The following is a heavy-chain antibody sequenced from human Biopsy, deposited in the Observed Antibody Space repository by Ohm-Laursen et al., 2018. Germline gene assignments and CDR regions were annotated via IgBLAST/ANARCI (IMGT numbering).Heavy chain of an antibody. J-gene: IGHJ3*01. CDR1: GGSISGSS. Sequence: SDTLSLTCPVSGGSISGSSWSWIRQAPGKGLEWIGYISYSRDTNYNPSLKSRITISVDTSKNQFSLKLTSVTAADTAVYYCARVEDCSGDNCPRLAFDLWGQGTTVIVSS. CDR3: ARVEDCSGDNCPRLAFDL. D-gene: IGHD2-15*01. CDR2: ISYSRDT. V-gene: IGHV4-59*08.